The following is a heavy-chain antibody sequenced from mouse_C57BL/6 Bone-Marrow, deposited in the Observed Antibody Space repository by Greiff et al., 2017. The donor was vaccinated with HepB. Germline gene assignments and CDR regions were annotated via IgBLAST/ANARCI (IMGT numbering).Heavy chain of an antibody. CDR1: GYTFTDYN. V-gene: IGHV1-18*01. Sequence: VHVKQSGPELVKPGASVKIPCKASGYTFTDYNMDWVKQSHGKSLEWIGDINPNNGGTIYNQKFKGKATLTVDKSSSTAYMELRSLTSEDTAVYYCARYYYYGSRNWYFDVWGTGTTVTVSS. CDR3: ARYYYYGSRNWYFDV. D-gene: IGHD1-1*01. J-gene: IGHJ1*03. CDR2: INPNNGGT.